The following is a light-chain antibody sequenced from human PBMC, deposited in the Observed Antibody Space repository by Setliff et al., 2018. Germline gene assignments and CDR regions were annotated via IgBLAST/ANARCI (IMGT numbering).Light chain of an antibody. V-gene: IGLV2-14*01. CDR2: DVN. J-gene: IGLJ2*01. CDR1: SSDIGGYNY. CDR3: SSYTSSSTRV. Sequence: ALAQPASVSGSPGQSITISCTGSSSDIGGYNYVSWYQQHPGKAPKLMIYDVNERPSGVSNRFSGSKSGNTASLTISGLQAEDEADYYCSSYTSSSTRVFGGGTKGTVL.